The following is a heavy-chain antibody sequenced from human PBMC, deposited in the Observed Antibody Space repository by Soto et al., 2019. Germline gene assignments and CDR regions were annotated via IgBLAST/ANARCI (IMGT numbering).Heavy chain of an antibody. V-gene: IGHV4-39*07. CDR2: IYYSGST. D-gene: IGHD6-6*01. CDR1: GGSISSSSYY. CDR3: ARVAWDSSSPRPVYYYYYMDV. Sequence: SETLSLTCTVSGGSISSSSYYWGWIRQPPGKGLEWIGSIYYSGSTNYNPSLKSRVTISVDTSKNQFSLKLSSVTAADTAVYYCARVAWDSSSPRPVYYYYYMDVWGKGTTVTVSS. J-gene: IGHJ6*03.